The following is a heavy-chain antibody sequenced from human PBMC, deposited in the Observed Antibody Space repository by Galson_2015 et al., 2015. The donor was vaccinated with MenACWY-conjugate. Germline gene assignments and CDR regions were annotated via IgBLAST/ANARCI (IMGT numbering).Heavy chain of an antibody. Sequence: PALVKPTQPLTLTCTFSGFSLRTSGMCVSWIRQPPGKALEWLARIDWDDDKYYSTSLKTRLTISKDTSKNQVVLTMTNMDPVDTATYYCARFTMVRAGADYWGQGTLVTVSS. CDR2: IDWDDDK. D-gene: IGHD3-10*01. J-gene: IGHJ4*02. V-gene: IGHV2-70*11. CDR1: GFSLRTSGMC. CDR3: ARFTMVRAGADY.